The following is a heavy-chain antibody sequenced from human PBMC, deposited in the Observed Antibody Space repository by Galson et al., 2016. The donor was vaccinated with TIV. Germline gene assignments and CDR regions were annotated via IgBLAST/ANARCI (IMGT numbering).Heavy chain of an antibody. CDR2: FNPDSGAT. CDR3: ARVNWARAFDY. CDR1: GYIFINYY. J-gene: IGHJ4*02. V-gene: IGHV1-2*02. D-gene: IGHD7-27*01. Sequence: SVKVSCKASGYIFINYYIHWVRQAPGQGLEWLGWFNPDSGATQYAQKFQGRVTMTRDTSISTAYMEPRQLISDDTAVYYCARVNWARAFDYWGQGTQVTVSS.